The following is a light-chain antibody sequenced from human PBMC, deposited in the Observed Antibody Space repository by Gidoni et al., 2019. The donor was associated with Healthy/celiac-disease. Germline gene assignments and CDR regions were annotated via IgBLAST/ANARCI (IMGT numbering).Light chain of an antibody. CDR1: QSVSSY. Sequence: EILSTQSPATLSLSPGARALLSARASQSVSSYVAWYHQKPGQPHRLLIYAASNRATGIPGRFSGSGSGTDFTLTISSLEQEDFAVYYCQPRSNWPLTFGGGTKVEIK. V-gene: IGKV3-11*01. CDR2: AAS. J-gene: IGKJ4*01. CDR3: QPRSNWPLT.